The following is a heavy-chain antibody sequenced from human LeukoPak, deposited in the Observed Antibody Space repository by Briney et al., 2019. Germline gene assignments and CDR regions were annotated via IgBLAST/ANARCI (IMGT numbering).Heavy chain of an antibody. CDR3: AKEYSGYDFFDY. CDR2: ISYDGSNK. Sequence: GRSLRLSCAASGLTFSSYGMHWVRQAPGRGLEWVAVISYDGSNKYYADSVKGRFTISRDNSKNTLYLQMNSLRAEDTAVYYCAKEYSGYDFFDYWGQGTLVTVSS. CDR1: GLTFSSYG. V-gene: IGHV3-30*18. D-gene: IGHD5-12*01. J-gene: IGHJ4*02.